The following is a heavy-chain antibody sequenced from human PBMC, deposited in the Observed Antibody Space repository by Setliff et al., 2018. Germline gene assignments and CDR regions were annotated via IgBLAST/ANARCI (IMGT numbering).Heavy chain of an antibody. V-gene: IGHV4-34*01. CDR2: INHSGST. CDR1: GGSFSNYY. J-gene: IGHJ6*03. Sequence: PSETLSLTCVVYGGSFSNYYWSWIRQPPGKGLEWIGEINHSGSTNYNPSLKSRVTISVDTSKNQFSLKLSSVTAADTAVYYCARGQGYYMDVWGKGTTVTVSS. CDR3: ARGQGYYMDV.